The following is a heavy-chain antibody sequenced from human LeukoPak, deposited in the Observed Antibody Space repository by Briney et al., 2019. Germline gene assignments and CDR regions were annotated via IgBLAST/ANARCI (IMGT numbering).Heavy chain of an antibody. CDR1: GGSISSYY. V-gene: IGHV4-59*01. D-gene: IGHD6-19*01. CDR3: ARSGGWLLYFDY. Sequence: PSETLSLTCTVSGGSISSYYWSWIRQPPEKRLEWIGCIYSSGSTNYNPSLKSRVTISVDTSKNQFSLKLSSVTAADTALYYCARSGGWLLYFDYWGQGTLVTVSS. J-gene: IGHJ4*02. CDR2: IYSSGST.